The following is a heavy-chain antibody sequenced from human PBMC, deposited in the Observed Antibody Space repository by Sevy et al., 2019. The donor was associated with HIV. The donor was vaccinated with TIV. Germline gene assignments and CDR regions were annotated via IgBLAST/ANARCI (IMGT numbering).Heavy chain of an antibody. CDR1: GFTFSSYA. V-gene: IGHV3-30-3*01. Sequence: GGSLRLSCAASGFTFSSYAMHWVCQAPGKGLEWVAVISYDGSNKYYADSVKGRFTISRDNSKNTLYLQMNSLRAEDTAVYYCARDSNYYDSSGYYRGAAFDIWGQGTMVTVSS. CDR2: ISYDGSNK. D-gene: IGHD3-22*01. CDR3: ARDSNYYDSSGYYRGAAFDI. J-gene: IGHJ3*02.